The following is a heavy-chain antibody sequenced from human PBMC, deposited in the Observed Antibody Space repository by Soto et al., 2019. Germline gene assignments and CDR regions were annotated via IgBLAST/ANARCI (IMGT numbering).Heavy chain of an antibody. J-gene: IGHJ6*02. Sequence: EVQLVESGGGLVQPGGSLRLSCAASGFTFSTYWMHWVRQIPGKGLEWVSRVKSDGSTYYADPVKGRFTISRDNAWNTVYLQMNRLRAEDTALYYCARGLKNYYGMDVRGQGTTVTVSS. CDR2: VKSDGST. CDR1: GFTFSTYW. CDR3: ARGLKNYYGMDV. V-gene: IGHV3-74*01.